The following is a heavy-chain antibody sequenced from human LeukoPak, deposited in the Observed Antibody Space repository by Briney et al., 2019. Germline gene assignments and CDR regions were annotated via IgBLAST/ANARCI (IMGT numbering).Heavy chain of an antibody. Sequence: GGSLRLSCAASGFTFGDHYMDWVRQAPGKGLEWVGRIRNKANGDTTEYAASVKGRFTISRDDSKNSLNLQMNSLKTEDTAVYYCARGAGSYHQHYQYGLDVWGQGTTVTVSS. V-gene: IGHV3-72*01. J-gene: IGHJ6*02. D-gene: IGHD1-26*01. CDR2: IRNKANGDTT. CDR3: ARGAGSYHQHYQYGLDV. CDR1: GFTFGDHY.